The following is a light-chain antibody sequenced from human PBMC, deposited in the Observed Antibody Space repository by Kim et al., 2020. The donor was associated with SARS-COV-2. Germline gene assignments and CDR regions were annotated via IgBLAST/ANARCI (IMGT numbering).Light chain of an antibody. V-gene: IGKV1-12*01. CDR1: QGIRSW. CDR2: GAS. CDR3: QQANSFPIT. J-gene: IGKJ5*01. Sequence: ASVGDGVTITCRASQGIRSWLAWYQQKPGKAPKLLIYGASSLQSGVPSRFSGSGSGTDFTLTIDSLQPEDFATYYCQQANSFPITFGQGTRLEIK.